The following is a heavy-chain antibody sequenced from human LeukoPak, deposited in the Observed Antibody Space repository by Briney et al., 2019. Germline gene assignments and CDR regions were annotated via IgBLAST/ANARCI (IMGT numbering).Heavy chain of an antibody. CDR2: INPSGGST. D-gene: IGHD1-26*01. V-gene: IGHV1-46*01. J-gene: IGHJ6*03. Sequence: ASVKVSCKASGYTFTSYYMHWVRQAPGQGLEWMGIINPSGGSTSYAQKFQGRVTMTRDMSTSTVYMELSSLRSEDTAVYYCARGALGDYYYYYMDVWGKGTTVTVSS. CDR3: ARGALGDYYYYYMDV. CDR1: GYTFTSYY.